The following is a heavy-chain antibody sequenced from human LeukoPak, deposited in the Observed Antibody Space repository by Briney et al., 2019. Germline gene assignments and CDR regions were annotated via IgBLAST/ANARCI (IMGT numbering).Heavy chain of an antibody. CDR1: GGSISSSSYY. J-gene: IGHJ4*02. CDR2: IYYSGST. V-gene: IGHV4-39*07. CDR3: ARFGSGWYYFDS. D-gene: IGHD6-19*01. Sequence: SETLSLTCTVSGGSISSSSYYWGWIRQPPGKGLEWIGSIYYSGSTYYNPSLKSRVTISVDTSKNQFSLKLRSVTAADTAVYYCARFGSGWYYFDSWGQGTLVTVSS.